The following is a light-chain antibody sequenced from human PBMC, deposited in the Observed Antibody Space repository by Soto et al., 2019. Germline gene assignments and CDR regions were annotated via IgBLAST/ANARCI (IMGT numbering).Light chain of an antibody. CDR1: SSDIGSYNY. J-gene: IGLJ1*01. CDR3: SSHTTYSTRV. Sequence: QSALTQPASVSGSPGQSIAISCTGTSSDIGSYNYVSWYQQHPGKAPKLMIHEVSNRPSGVSDSFSGSKSGNTASLTISGLQADDEADYYCSSHTTYSTRVFGTGTKLTVL. CDR2: EVS. V-gene: IGLV2-14*01.